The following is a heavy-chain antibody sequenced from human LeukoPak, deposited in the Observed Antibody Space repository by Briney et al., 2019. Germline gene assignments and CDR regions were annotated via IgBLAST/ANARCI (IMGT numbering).Heavy chain of an antibody. V-gene: IGHV1-2*02. CDR3: ARGRSLVGTSQSQLDDY. J-gene: IGHJ4*02. Sequence: ASVKVSCKASGYTFTGHYMHWVRQAPGQGLEWMGWIRPDSGGTNYAQKFQGRVTMTRDTSISTAYMELSSLRSDDTAVYYCARGRSLVGTSQSQLDDYWGQGTLVTVSS. CDR1: GYTFTGHY. CDR2: IRPDSGGT. D-gene: IGHD1-26*01.